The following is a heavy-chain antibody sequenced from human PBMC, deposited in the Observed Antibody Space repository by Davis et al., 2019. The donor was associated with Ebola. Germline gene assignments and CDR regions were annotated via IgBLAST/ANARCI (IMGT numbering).Heavy chain of an antibody. Sequence: GESLKISCKGSGYSFTSYWISWVRQMPGKGLEWMGRIDPSDSYTNYSPSFQGHVTISADKSISTAYLQWSSLKASDTAMYYCAREVVPAAIRGYNWFDPWGQGTLVTVSS. V-gene: IGHV5-10-1*01. CDR2: IDPSDSYT. CDR3: AREVVPAAIRGYNWFDP. D-gene: IGHD2-2*02. CDR1: GYSFTSYW. J-gene: IGHJ5*02.